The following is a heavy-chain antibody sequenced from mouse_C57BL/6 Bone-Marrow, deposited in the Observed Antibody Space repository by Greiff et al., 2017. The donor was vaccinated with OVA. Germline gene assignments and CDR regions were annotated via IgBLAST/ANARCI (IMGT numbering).Heavy chain of an antibody. Sequence: VQLQQSGAELMKPGASVKLSCKATGYTFTGYWIEWVKQRPGHGLEWIGEILPGSGSTNYNEKCKGKATFTADTSSNTAYMQLSSLTTEDSAIYYFARKANWDPGAYWGQGTLVTVSA. CDR2: ILPGSGST. V-gene: IGHV1-9*01. CDR3: ARKANWDPGAY. D-gene: IGHD4-1*01. CDR1: GYTFTGYW. J-gene: IGHJ3*01.